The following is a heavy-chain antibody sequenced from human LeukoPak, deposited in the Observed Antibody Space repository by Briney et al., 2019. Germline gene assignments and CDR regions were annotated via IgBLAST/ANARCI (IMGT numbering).Heavy chain of an antibody. CDR2: VYYSGST. J-gene: IGHJ5*02. V-gene: IGHV4-59*01. D-gene: IGHD6-13*01. CDR1: GGSISSYY. CDR3: ARERSSWPDCWFDP. Sequence: SETLSLTCTVSGGSISSYYWSWIRQPPGKGLEWIGYVYYSGSTNYNPSLKSRVTISVDTSKNQFSLKLSSVTAADTAVYYCARERSSWPDCWFDPWGQGTLVTVSS.